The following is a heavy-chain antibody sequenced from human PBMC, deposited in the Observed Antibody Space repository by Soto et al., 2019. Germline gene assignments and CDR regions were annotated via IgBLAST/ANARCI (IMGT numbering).Heavy chain of an antibody. V-gene: IGHV4-34*01. CDR2: IHPSGST. CDR3: ARGQDTAKVGY. D-gene: IGHD5-18*01. J-gene: IGHJ4*01. Sequence: PSETLSLTCAVYGGSFSGYYWSWIRQPPGKGLEWIGEIHPSGSTNYNPSLKSRVTISVNTSKSQFSLNLSSVTAADTAVYFCARGQDTAKVGYWGQGTLVTVSS. CDR1: GGSFSGYY.